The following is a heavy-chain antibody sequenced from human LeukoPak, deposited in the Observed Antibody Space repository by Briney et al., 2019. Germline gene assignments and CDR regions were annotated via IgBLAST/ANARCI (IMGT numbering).Heavy chain of an antibody. J-gene: IGHJ4*02. CDR3: ASTRVGAEIDY. CDR1: GFTFSSYA. D-gene: IGHD1-26*01. CDR2: ISGSGGST. Sequence: PGGSLRLSCAASGFTFSSYAMSWLRQAPGKELEWVSAISGSGGSTYYADSVKGRFTISRDNSKNTLYLQMNSLRAEDTAVYYCASTRVGAEIDYWGQGTLVTVSS. V-gene: IGHV3-23*01.